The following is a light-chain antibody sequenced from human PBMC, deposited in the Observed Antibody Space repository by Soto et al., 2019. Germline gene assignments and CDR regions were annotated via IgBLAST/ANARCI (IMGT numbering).Light chain of an antibody. V-gene: IGKV1-33*01. CDR2: DAS. CDR1: QDISNY. J-gene: IGKJ3*01. Sequence: DIQMTQSPSSLSASVGDRVTITCQASQDISNYLNWYQQKPGKAPKLLIYDASNLETGVPSRFSGSGSGTDFTFTIRSLQPEDIATYYCKQYDKLPYNFRPRTKVNIK. CDR3: KQYDKLPYN.